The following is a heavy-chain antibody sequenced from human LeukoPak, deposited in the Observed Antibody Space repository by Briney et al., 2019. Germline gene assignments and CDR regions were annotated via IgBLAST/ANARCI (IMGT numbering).Heavy chain of an antibody. CDR3: ATVRDGSRGSYYFGDAFDI. J-gene: IGHJ3*02. CDR2: IIPIFGTA. CDR1: GGTFSSYA. Sequence: ASVKVSCKASGGTFSSYAISWVRQAPGQGLEWMGGIIPIFGTANYAQKFQGRVTITTDESTSTAYMELSSLRSEDTAVYYCATVRDGSRGSYYFGDAFDIWGQGTMVTVSS. D-gene: IGHD1-26*01. V-gene: IGHV1-69*05.